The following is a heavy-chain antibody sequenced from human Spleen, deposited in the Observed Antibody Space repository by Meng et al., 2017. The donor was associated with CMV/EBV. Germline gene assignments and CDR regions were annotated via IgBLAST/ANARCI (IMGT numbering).Heavy chain of an antibody. D-gene: IGHD1-26*01. Sequence: GESLKISCAASGFTFNSYIMTWVRQAPGKGLEWVSSISTSSTFIYYADSVKGRFTISRDNAKNSLYLQMNSLRAEVTAVYYCARVYSGSYYGYWGQGTLVTVSS. CDR2: ISTSSTFI. CDR1: GFTFNSYI. J-gene: IGHJ4*02. CDR3: ARVYSGSYYGY. V-gene: IGHV3-21*01.